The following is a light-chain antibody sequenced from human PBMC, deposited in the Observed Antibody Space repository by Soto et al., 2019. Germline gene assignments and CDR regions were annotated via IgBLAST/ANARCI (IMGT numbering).Light chain of an antibody. CDR1: SSDIGSYNL. J-gene: IGLJ3*02. Sequence: QSALTRSASVSGSLGQSISISCTGTSSDIGSYNLVSWYQQYPGKAPKLMILEVSERPSGVSNRFSGSKSGDTASLTISGLQAEDEADYYCCSYAGRGKVVFGGGTKLTVL. CDR2: EVS. CDR3: CSYAGRGKVV. V-gene: IGLV2-23*02.